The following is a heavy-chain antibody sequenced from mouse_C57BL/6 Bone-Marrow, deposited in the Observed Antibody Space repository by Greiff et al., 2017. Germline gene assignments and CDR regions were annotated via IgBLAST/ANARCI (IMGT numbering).Heavy chain of an antibody. CDR3: THGYYPAWFAY. CDR2: IDPENGDT. CDR1: GFNIKDDY. J-gene: IGHJ3*01. D-gene: IGHD2-3*01. V-gene: IGHV14-4*01. Sequence: EVQLQQSGAELVRPGASVKLSCTASGFNIKDDYMHWVKQRPEQGLEWIGWIDPENGDTEYASKFQGQATITADTSSNTAYLQLSSLTSEVTAVYYCTHGYYPAWFAYWGQGTLVTVSA.